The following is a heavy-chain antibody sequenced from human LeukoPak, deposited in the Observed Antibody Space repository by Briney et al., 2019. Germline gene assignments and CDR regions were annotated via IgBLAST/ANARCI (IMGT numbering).Heavy chain of an antibody. V-gene: IGHV4-39*01. CDR1: GGSISSSSYY. D-gene: IGHD3-3*01. Sequence: PSETLSLTCTVSGGSISSSSYYWGWIRQPPGKGLEWLGSIYYSGSTYYNPSLKSRVTISVDTSKNQFSLKLSSVTAADTAVYYCASLRFLEWLHNWFDPWGQGALVTVSS. J-gene: IGHJ5*02. CDR2: IYYSGST. CDR3: ASLRFLEWLHNWFDP.